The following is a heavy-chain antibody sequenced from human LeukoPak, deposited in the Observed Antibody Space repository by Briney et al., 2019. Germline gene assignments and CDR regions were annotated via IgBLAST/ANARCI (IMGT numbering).Heavy chain of an antibody. Sequence: PGGSLRLSCAASGFTFSSYWMHWVRQPPGKGLVWVSRINSDGSSMSYADSVKGRFTISRDNAKNTLYLQMNSLRAGDTAVYYCARAGDYGDYTTHYFDYWGQGTLVTVSS. CDR1: GFTFSSYW. D-gene: IGHD4-17*01. CDR3: ARAGDYGDYTTHYFDY. V-gene: IGHV3-74*01. CDR2: INSDGSSM. J-gene: IGHJ4*02.